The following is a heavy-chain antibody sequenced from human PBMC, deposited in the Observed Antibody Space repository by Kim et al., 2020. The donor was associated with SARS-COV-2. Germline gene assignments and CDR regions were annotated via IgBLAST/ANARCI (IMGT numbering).Heavy chain of an antibody. CDR2: MSGGGGST. V-gene: IGHV3-23*01. CDR1: GFTFSNYA. J-gene: IGHJ6*02. CDR3: AKVLNWNDGRGMDA. Sequence: GGSLRLSCVASGFTFSNYAMSWVRQAPGKGLEWVAAMSGGGGSTYYAASVKGRFTISRDYSKNTLNLQMNTLGADDTAVYYCAKVLNWNDGRGMDAWGQGTTVTVSS. D-gene: IGHD1-1*01.